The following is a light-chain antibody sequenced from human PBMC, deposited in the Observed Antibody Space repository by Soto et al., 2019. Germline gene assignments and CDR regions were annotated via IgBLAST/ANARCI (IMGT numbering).Light chain of an antibody. Sequence: QSVLTQPPSASGTPGQRVTISCSGSSSNIASNSVNWYQQLPGTAPKLLIYSNIQRPSGVPARFSGSKSGTSASLAISGLQSEDEADYYCAAWDDSLNGRVFGGRTKVTVL. CDR3: AAWDDSLNGRV. J-gene: IGLJ2*01. CDR2: SNI. V-gene: IGLV1-44*01. CDR1: SSNIASNS.